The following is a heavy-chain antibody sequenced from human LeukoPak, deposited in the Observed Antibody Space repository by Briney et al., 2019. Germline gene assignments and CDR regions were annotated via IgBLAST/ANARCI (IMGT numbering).Heavy chain of an antibody. D-gene: IGHD6-19*01. J-gene: IGHJ4*02. CDR1: GFTFSSYS. CDR3: AREGIAVAGPFDY. V-gene: IGHV3-21*01. Sequence: GGSLRLSCAASGFTFSSYSMNWVRQAPGKGLEWVSSISSRCSYIDYADSLKGRFTISRDNAKNSLYLQMNSPRAEDTAVYYCAREGIAVAGPFDYWGQGTLVTVSS. CDR2: ISSRCSYI.